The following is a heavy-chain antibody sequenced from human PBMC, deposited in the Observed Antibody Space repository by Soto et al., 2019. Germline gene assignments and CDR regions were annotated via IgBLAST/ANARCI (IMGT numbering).Heavy chain of an antibody. CDR1: GFTFSNFV. V-gene: IGHV3-23*01. J-gene: IGHJ4*02. D-gene: IGHD6-19*01. CDR3: ARALGGWSVY. CDR2: ITGSGGAT. Sequence: GGSLRLSCAASGFTFSNFVMSWVRQAPGKGLEWVSAITGSGGATYHADSVKGRFTISRDNAKNTLYLQMDSLRAEDTAVYYCARALGGWSVYWGQGTLVTVSS.